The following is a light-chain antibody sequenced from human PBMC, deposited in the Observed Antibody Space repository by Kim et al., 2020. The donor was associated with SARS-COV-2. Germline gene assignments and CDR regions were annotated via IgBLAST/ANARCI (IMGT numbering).Light chain of an antibody. CDR1: QSISSAL. Sequence: SPGEPATLSCRARQSISSALLAWYQQRPGQAPRLLMSGASIRATGIPDRFSGSGSGTDFTLTISRLETDDFAVYYCQQYGTTPLTFGGGTKVDI. CDR3: QQYGTTPLT. J-gene: IGKJ4*01. V-gene: IGKV3-20*01. CDR2: GAS.